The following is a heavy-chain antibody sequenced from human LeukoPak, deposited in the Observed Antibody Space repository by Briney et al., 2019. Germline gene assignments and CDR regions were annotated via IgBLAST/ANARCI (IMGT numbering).Heavy chain of an antibody. CDR1: GFTFSTYA. CDR2: ISSTGSST. CDR3: AKDRPRLRTYYGLDV. D-gene: IGHD4-17*01. Sequence: PGGSLRLSCAASGFTFSTYAMSWVRQAPGKGLEWVSAISSTGSSTYYADSVKGRFTISRDNSKNTLYSQMNSLRAEDTAVYYCAKDRPRLRTYYGLDVWGQGTTVAVSS. V-gene: IGHV3-23*01. J-gene: IGHJ6*02.